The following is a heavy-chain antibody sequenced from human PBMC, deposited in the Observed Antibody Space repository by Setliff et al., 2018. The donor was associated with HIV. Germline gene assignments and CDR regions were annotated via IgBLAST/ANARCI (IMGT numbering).Heavy chain of an antibody. CDR2: IFHSGDT. V-gene: IGHV4-31*03. CDR1: GVSVGSGDYY. CDR3: ATRPPIAARPFDY. D-gene: IGHD6-6*01. J-gene: IGHJ4*02. Sequence: PSETLSLTCSVSGVSVGSGDYYWHWIRQHPEKALEWIGYIFHSGDTYYNPSLKSRISMSVDTSKNQFSLELTSLTAADTAVYYCATRPPIAARPFDYWGQGMLVTVSS.